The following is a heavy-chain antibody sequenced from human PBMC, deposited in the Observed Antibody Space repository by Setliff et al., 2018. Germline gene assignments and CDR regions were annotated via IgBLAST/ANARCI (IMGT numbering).Heavy chain of an antibody. CDR1: GFTFSSYW. V-gene: IGHV3-7*01. Sequence: GESLKISCAASGFTFSSYWMSWVRQAPGKGLEWVANIKQDGSEKYYVDSVKGRFTISRDNAKNSLYLQMNSLRAEDTAVYYCARDLGMITFGGVISWGQGTLVTVSS. J-gene: IGHJ5*02. D-gene: IGHD3-16*02. CDR3: ARDLGMITFGGVIS. CDR2: IKQDGSEK.